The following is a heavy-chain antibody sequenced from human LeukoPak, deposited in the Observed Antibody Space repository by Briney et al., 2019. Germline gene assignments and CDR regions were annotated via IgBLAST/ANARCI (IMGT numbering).Heavy chain of an antibody. CDR3: ARGTTSFQYYFDY. D-gene: IGHD2-2*01. J-gene: IGHJ4*02. Sequence: SSETLSLTCTVSGGSISSYYWSWFRQPPGKGLEWIGYIYYSGSTNYNPSLKSRVTISVDTSKNQFSLKLSSVTAADTAVYYCARGTTSFQYYFDYWGQGTLVTVSS. CDR2: IYYSGST. V-gene: IGHV4-59*01. CDR1: GGSISSYY.